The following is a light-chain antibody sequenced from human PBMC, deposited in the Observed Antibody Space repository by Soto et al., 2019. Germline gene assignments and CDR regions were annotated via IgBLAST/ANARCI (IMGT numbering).Light chain of an antibody. CDR2: AAS. CDR1: QNIYNS. J-gene: IGKJ3*01. V-gene: IGKV1-6*01. CDR3: LQKYFYPFT. Sequence: IQMTQSPSSLSASLGDRVTITCRTSQNIYNSLNWYQQKAGRAPAVLIYAASNLQSGVPARFSGSGSGTDFTLTISSLQPEDFATYYCLQKYFYPFTFGPGTKVDIK.